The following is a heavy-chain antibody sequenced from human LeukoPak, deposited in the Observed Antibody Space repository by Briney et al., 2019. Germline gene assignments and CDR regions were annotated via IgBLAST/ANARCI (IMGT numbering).Heavy chain of an antibody. J-gene: IGHJ4*02. CDR2: IYYSGST. CDR1: GGSISSGAYY. CDR3: AGSSLILFDY. V-gene: IGHV4-31*03. Sequence: SETLSLTCTVSGGSISSGAYYWSWIRQHPGKGLEWIGYIYYSGSTYYNPSLKSRVTISVDTSKNQFSLKLSSVTAADTAVYYCAGSSLILFDYWGQGTLVTVSS. D-gene: IGHD2/OR15-2a*01.